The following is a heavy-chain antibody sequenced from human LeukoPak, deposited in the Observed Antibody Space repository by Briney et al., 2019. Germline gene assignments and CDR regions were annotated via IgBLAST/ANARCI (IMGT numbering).Heavy chain of an antibody. J-gene: IGHJ4*02. CDR3: ARLSLWLPLDY. CDR1: GGSISSSSYY. CDR2: IYYSGST. Sequence: SETLSLTCTVSGGSISSSSYYWGWIRQPPGKGLQWIGSIYYSGSTYYNPSLKSRVTISVDTSKNQFSLKLSSVTAADTAVYYCARLSLWLPLDYWGQGTLVTVSS. D-gene: IGHD5-12*01. V-gene: IGHV4-39*01.